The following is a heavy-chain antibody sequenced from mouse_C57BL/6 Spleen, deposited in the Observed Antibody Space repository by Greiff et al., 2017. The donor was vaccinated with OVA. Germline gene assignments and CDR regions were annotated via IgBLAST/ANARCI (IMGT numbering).Heavy chain of an antibody. CDR3: ARGLNWDDVAY. V-gene: IGHV1-69*01. CDR1: GYTFTSYW. CDR2: IDPSDSYT. J-gene: IGHJ3*01. D-gene: IGHD4-1*02. Sequence: QVQLQQPGAELVMPGASVKLSCKASGYTFTSYWMHWVKQRPGQGLEWIGEIDPSDSYTNYNQKFKGKSTLTVDKSSSTAYMQLSSLTSEDSAVYYCARGLNWDDVAYWGQGTLVTVSA.